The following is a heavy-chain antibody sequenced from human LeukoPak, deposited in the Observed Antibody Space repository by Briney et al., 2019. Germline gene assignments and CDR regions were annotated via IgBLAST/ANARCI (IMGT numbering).Heavy chain of an antibody. CDR2: ISGSSSYI. CDR1: GFTFTNYI. Sequence: GGSLRLSCAAPGFTFTNYIMSWVRQAPGKGLEWVSDISGSSSYIYYADSLKGRFTISRDKARNSLFLQMNSLRAEDTAVYFCARVFPLSVGATRGGAFDIWGQGTMVAVSS. D-gene: IGHD1-26*01. J-gene: IGHJ3*02. CDR3: ARVFPLSVGATRGGAFDI. V-gene: IGHV3-21*01.